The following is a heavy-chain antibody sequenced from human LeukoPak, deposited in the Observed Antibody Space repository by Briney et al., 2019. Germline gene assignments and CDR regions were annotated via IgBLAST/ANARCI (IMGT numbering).Heavy chain of an antibody. CDR3: VRQMDASLSYAYDN. V-gene: IGHV4-59*08. D-gene: IGHD2-2*03. CDR1: DAPISSHY. J-gene: IGHJ4*02. CDR2: FQVTGIS. Sequence: SETLSPTCSVSDAPISSHYWTWIRQPPGKGLEWIGFFQVTGISSYNPSLKSRVTMSGDTSKNQFSLRLNSVTAADTAVYYCVRQMDASLSYAYDNWGQGILVTVSS.